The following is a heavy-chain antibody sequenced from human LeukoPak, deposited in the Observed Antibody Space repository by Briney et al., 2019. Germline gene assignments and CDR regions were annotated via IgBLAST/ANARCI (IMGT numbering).Heavy chain of an antibody. J-gene: IGHJ5*02. CDR2: IRDSGET. V-gene: IGHV3-66*03. CDR1: GFSVSNYY. CDR3: ARDRAVTQDWVEFDP. Sequence: GESLRLSCAGSGFSVSNYYMSWVRQAPGKGLEWVSLIRDSGETFYADSVKGRFTISRDNSKNTMYLQMNRLRVEDTAVYFCARDRAVTQDWVEFDPWGQGTLVTVSS. D-gene: IGHD4-17*01.